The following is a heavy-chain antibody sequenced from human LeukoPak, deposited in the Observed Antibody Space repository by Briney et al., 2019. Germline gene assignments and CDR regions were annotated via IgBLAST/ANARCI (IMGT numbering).Heavy chain of an antibody. J-gene: IGHJ4*02. V-gene: IGHV4-59*01. CDR2: IHYSGST. Sequence: SETLSLTCTVSGGSISSYYWNWIRQPPGKGLEWIGYIHYSGSTNYNPSLRSRVTISVDTSKNQLSLRLSSVTAADTAVYYCARGINYGSGSSHFDYWGQGTLVTVSS. D-gene: IGHD3-10*01. CDR3: ARGINYGSGSSHFDY. CDR1: GGSISSYY.